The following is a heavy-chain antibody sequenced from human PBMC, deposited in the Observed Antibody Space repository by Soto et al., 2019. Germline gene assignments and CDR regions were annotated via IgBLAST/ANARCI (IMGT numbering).Heavy chain of an antibody. CDR3: ARTDNPSDYGSSSDAEFFQH. V-gene: IGHV5-10-1*01. CDR1: GYSFTTYW. Sequence: GESLKISCKGSGYSFTTYWISWVRQTPGKGLEWMGRIDPSDSYSNYSPSFQGHVTISVDKSLSTVYLQWTSLKASDTAIYYCARTDNPSDYGSSSDAEFFQHWGQGTLVTV. D-gene: IGHD6-6*01. J-gene: IGHJ1*01. CDR2: IDPSDSYS.